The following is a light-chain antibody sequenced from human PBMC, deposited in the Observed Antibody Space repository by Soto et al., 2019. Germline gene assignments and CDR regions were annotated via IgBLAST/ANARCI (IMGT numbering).Light chain of an antibody. CDR2: DTS. CDR1: QSVSNN. J-gene: IGKJ5*01. V-gene: IGKV3-15*01. CDR3: QQYNNWPPIT. Sequence: ESVLTQSPGTLSLSPGDRATLSCRASQSVSNNLAWYQQRPGQAPRLLIYDTSTRATGIPARFSGSGSGTEFTLTISSLQSEDFAVYYCQQYNNWPPITFGQGTRLEI.